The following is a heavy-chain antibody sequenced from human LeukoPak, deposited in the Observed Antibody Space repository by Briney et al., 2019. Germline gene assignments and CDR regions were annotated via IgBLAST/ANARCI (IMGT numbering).Heavy chain of an antibody. D-gene: IGHD3-10*01. Sequence: SETLSLTCTVSGGSISSYYWSWIRQPPGKGLEWIGYIYYSGSTNYNPSLKSRVTISVDTSKNQFSLKLSSVTAADTAVYYCARTWFGELFEFHYWGQGTLVTVSS. J-gene: IGHJ4*02. CDR1: GGSISSYY. CDR3: ARTWFGELFEFHY. CDR2: IYYSGST. V-gene: IGHV4-59*01.